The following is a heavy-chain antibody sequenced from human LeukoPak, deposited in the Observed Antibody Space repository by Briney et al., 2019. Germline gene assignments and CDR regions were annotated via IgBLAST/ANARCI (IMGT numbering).Heavy chain of an antibody. D-gene: IGHD2-15*01. J-gene: IGHJ4*02. Sequence: SQTLFLTCTVSGGSISSGSYYWNWIRQPAGKGLEWIGRIYTSGSTNYNPSLKSRVTISVDTSKNQFSLNLSSVTAADTAVYYCARVRYCSGGSCYPNQYYFDYWGQGTLVTVSS. CDR2: IYTSGST. CDR3: ARVRYCSGGSCYPNQYYFDY. CDR1: GGSISSGSYY. V-gene: IGHV4-61*02.